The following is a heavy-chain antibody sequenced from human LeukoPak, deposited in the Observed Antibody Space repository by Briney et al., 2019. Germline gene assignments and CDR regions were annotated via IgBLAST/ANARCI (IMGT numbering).Heavy chain of an antibody. CDR1: GYTFTSYY. D-gene: IGHD6-13*01. V-gene: IGHV1-46*01. CDR3: AAEGIAAAGTGAAFDI. Sequence: GASVKVSCKASGYTFTSYYMHWVRQAPGQGLEWMGIINPSGGSTSYAQKFQGRVTMTRDMSTSTVYMELSSLRSEDTAVYYCAAEGIAAAGTGAAFDIWGQGTMVTVSS. J-gene: IGHJ3*02. CDR2: INPSGGST.